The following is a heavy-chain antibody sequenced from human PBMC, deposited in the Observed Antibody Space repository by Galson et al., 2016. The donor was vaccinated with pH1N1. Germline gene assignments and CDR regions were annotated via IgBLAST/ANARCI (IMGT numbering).Heavy chain of an antibody. CDR3: AKGGGRYYFGSGSFNC. D-gene: IGHD3-10*01. J-gene: IGHJ4*02. CDR2: ISWNSNSI. CDR1: GFAFDDFA. V-gene: IGHV3-9*01. Sequence: SLRLSCAASGFAFDDFAMHWVRHVPGKGLGWVSGISWNSNSIGYADSVKGRFTISRDSAKKSLFLQMNSLRVEDTALYYCAKGGGRYYFGSGSFNCWGQGTQVTVSS.